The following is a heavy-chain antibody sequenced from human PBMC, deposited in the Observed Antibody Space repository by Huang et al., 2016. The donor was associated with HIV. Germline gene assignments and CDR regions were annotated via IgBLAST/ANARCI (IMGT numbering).Heavy chain of an antibody. D-gene: IGHD3-22*01. Sequence: QVQLQESGPGLVKPSETLSLTCTVSGGSFNSYYWSWIRQPPGKGLEWIGYIHYSGSTISTPCLKRRVTISVDTSKNQFSLKLSSVTAADTAMYYCARNYYDNVDWYFDLWGRGTLVTVSS. CDR3: ARNYYDNVDWYFDL. CDR2: IHYSGST. CDR1: GGSFNSYY. J-gene: IGHJ2*01. V-gene: IGHV4-59*01.